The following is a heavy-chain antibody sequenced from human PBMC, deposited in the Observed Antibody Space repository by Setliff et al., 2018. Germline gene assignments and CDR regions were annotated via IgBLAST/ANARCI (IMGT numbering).Heavy chain of an antibody. V-gene: IGHV4-31*03. Sequence: SETLSLTCTVSGGSISSGGYYRSWIRQHPGKGLEWIGYIYYSGSTYYNPSLKSRVTISVDTSKNQFSLRLSSVTAADTAVYYCARVPRLLSVRNAFDIWGQGTMVTVSS. J-gene: IGHJ3*02. D-gene: IGHD3-22*01. CDR3: ARVPRLLSVRNAFDI. CDR2: IYYSGST. CDR1: GGSISSGGYY.